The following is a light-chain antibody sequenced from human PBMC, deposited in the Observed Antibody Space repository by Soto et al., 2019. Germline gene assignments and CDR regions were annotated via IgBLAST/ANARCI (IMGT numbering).Light chain of an antibody. CDR2: DAS. J-gene: IGKJ1*01. CDR3: QQRTNSPPWT. V-gene: IGKV3-11*01. CDR1: QSVGNY. Sequence: LTQSPATLSLSPGERATLSCRASQSVGNYLAWYQQRPGQPPRLLIYDASNRAAGIPARFSGSGSGTDFTLTISSLEPEDFAVYYCQQRTNSPPWTFGQGTKVDIK.